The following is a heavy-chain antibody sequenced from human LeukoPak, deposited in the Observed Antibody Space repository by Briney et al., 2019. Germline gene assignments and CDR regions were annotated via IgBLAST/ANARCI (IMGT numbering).Heavy chain of an antibody. D-gene: IGHD3-3*02. J-gene: IGHJ4*02. CDR2: INPNSGGT. CDR3: AKEGTSLDFDF. CDR1: GYNFFGYY. V-gene: IGHV1-2*02. Sequence: ASVKVSCKPSGYNFFGYYIHWVRQAPGQGLEWMGWINPNSGGTNYAPRFQGRVTMSSDKYSNTVYMELNRLTFDDTAVYYCAKEGTSLDFDFWGLGSWVTVSS.